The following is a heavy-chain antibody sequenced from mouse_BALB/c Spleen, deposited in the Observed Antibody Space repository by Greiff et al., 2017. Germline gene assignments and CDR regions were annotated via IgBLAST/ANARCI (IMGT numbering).Heavy chain of an antibody. CDR2: ISYDGSN. Sequence: EVKLMESGPGLVKPSQSLSLTCSVTGYSITSGYYWNWIRQFPGNKLEWMGYISYDGSNNYNPSLKNRISITRDTSKNQFFLKLNSVTTEDTATYYCASLLLRYPFDYWGQGTTLTVSS. CDR3: ASLLLRYPFDY. J-gene: IGHJ2*01. V-gene: IGHV3-6*02. CDR1: GYSITSGYY. D-gene: IGHD1-1*01.